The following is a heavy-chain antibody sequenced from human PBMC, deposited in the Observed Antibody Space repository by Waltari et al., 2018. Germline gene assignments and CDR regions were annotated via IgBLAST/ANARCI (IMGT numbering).Heavy chain of an antibody. D-gene: IGHD2-8*01. J-gene: IGHJ6*02. Sequence: GSLRLSCAASGFTFSSYEMNWVRQAPGKGLEWVSYISSSGSTIYYADSVKGRFTISRDNAKNSLYLQMNSLRAEDTAVYYCARELPSRVYAITYYYYYGMDVWGQGTTVTVSS. V-gene: IGHV3-48*03. CDR3: ARELPSRVYAITYYYYYGMDV. CDR1: GFTFSSYE. CDR2: ISSSGSTI.